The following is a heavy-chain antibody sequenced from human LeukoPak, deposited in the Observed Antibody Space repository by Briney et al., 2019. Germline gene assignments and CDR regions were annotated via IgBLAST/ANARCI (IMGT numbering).Heavy chain of an antibody. CDR2: INPSGGST. J-gene: IGHJ4*02. CDR1: GYTFTSHY. V-gene: IGHV1-46*01. Sequence: ASVKVSCKASGYTFTSHYMHWVRQAPGEGLEWMGRINPSGGSTRYAQKFQGRVTMTRDTSTSTVYMELSSLRSEDTDVYYCARREADSRGYFSLREFDYRGQGTLVTVSS. D-gene: IGHD3-22*01. CDR3: ARREADSRGYFSLREFDY.